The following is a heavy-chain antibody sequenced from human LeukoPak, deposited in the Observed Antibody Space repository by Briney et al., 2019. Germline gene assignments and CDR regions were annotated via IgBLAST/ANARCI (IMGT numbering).Heavy chain of an antibody. CDR2: IRYDGSNK. CDR1: GFTFSSYG. Sequence: GGSLRLSCAASGFTFSSYGMRWVRQAPGKGLEWVAFIRYDGSNKYYADSVKGRFTISRDNSKNTLYLQMNSLRAEDTAVYYCAKDVVSGPDAFDIWGQGTMVTVSS. V-gene: IGHV3-30*02. CDR3: AKDVVSGPDAFDI. D-gene: IGHD1-14*01. J-gene: IGHJ3*02.